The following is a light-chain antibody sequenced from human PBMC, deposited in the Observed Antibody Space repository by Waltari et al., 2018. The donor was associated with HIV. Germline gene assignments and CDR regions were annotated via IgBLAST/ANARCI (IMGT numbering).Light chain of an antibody. CDR2: DNN. J-gene: IGLJ3*02. CDR1: TPNIRHNF. CDR3: GTWDSSVSAGV. V-gene: IGLV1-51*01. Sequence: QSVLTQPPSVSAAPGQRVPFSCFGTTPNIRHNFVTWYQQLPETAPKLIIYDNNKRPSGIPDRFSGSKSGTSATLAITGLQSGDEADYYCGTWDSSVSAGVFGGGTKVTVL.